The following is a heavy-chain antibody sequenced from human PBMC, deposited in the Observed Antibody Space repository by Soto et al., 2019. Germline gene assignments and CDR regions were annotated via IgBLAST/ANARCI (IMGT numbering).Heavy chain of an antibody. CDR3: ARDNSILGAPFQD. Sequence: EVELVETGGGLIQPGGSLRLSCAVSGFTVSSNSMSWVRQAPGKGLEWVSLIYADGGTYYGDSVKGRFTISRDTSKNTVSLQMTSLRADDKAVYYCARDNSILGAPFQDWGQGTLVTVSS. V-gene: IGHV3-53*02. CDR1: GFTVSSNS. J-gene: IGHJ1*01. CDR2: IYADGGT. D-gene: IGHD3-16*01.